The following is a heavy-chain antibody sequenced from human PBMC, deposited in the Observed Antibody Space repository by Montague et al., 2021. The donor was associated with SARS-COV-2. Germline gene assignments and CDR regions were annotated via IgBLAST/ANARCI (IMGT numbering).Heavy chain of an antibody. CDR3: VRDHPYGGPRGAYDI. Sequence: SETLSLTCTVSVGSITGYYWSRLRRSPGKGLEWIAYIYDGGAVNYNPSLGSRVTISTDTSKHQLSLKVNSVTAADTAVYYCVRDHPYGGPRGAYDIWGQGTVVTVSS. J-gene: IGHJ3*02. CDR2: IYDGGAV. CDR1: VGSITGYY. D-gene: IGHD4-23*01. V-gene: IGHV4-59*01.